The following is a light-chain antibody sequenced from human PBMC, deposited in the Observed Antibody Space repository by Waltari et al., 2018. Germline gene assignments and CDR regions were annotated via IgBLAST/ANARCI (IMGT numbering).Light chain of an antibody. V-gene: IGKV2-28*01. J-gene: IGKJ1*01. Sequence: DIVMTQSPLSLPVTPGETASISCRSSQSLLHSNGYNYLDWYLQKPGQSPQLLSYLGSNRASGVPDRFSGSGSGTDFTLKISRVEAEDVGVYYCMQALQTSWTFGQGTKVEIK. CDR1: QSLLHSNGYNY. CDR3: MQALQTSWT. CDR2: LGS.